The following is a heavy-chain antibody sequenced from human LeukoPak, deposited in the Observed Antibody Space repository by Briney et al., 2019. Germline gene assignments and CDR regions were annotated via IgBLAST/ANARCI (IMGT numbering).Heavy chain of an antibody. CDR2: ISSSGSTI. CDR3: ASPSIAAAGTTGEADY. D-gene: IGHD6-13*01. J-gene: IGHJ4*02. Sequence: TGGSLRLSCAASGFTFSGSAMHWVRQAPGKGLEWVSYISSSGSTIYYADSVKGRFTISRDNAKNSLYLQMNSLRAEDTAVYYCASPSIAAAGTTGEADYWGQGTLVTVSS. CDR1: GFTFSGSA. V-gene: IGHV3-48*03.